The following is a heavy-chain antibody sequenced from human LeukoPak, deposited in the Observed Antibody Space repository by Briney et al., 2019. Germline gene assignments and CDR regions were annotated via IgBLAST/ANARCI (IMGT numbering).Heavy chain of an antibody. D-gene: IGHD6-13*01. CDR2: INNDESHT. J-gene: IGHJ5*02. V-gene: IGHV3-74*01. Sequence: PGGSLRLSCAASGFTFSSYWMHWVRQAPGKGLVWVPRINNDESHTTYADSVKGRFTISRDNAKNTLYLQMNSLRVEDTAVYYCARDQSSSWYVAWFDPWGQGTLVTVSS. CDR3: ARDQSSSWYVAWFDP. CDR1: GFTFSSYW.